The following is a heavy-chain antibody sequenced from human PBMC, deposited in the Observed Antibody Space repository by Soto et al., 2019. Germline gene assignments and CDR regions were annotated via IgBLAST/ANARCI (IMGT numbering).Heavy chain of an antibody. CDR1: GGTFSSYA. CDR3: ARGGGAYCGGECYIDY. D-gene: IGHD2-21*01. Sequence: QVQLVQSGAAVKKPGSSVKVSCKASGGTFSSYAISWVRQAPGQGLAWMGGIIPIFGTANYAQKFQGRVTITADESTSTAYMELSRLRSEDTAVYYCARGGGAYCGGECYIDYWGQGTLVTVSS. CDR2: IIPIFGTA. J-gene: IGHJ4*02. V-gene: IGHV1-69*01.